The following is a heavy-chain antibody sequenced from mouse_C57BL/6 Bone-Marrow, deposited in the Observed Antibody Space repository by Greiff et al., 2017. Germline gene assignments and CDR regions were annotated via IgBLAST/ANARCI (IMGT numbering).Heavy chain of an antibody. V-gene: IGHV1-63*01. J-gene: IGHJ4*01. CDR1: GCTFTNYW. CDR3: ARQDYYYAMDY. Sequence: QVQLQQSGAELVRPGTSVKMSCKASGCTFTNYWIGWAKQRPGHGLEWIGDIYPGGGYTNYNEKFKGKATLTADKASSTAYMQFSSLTSEDSAIYYCARQDYYYAMDYWGQGTSVTVSS. CDR2: IYPGGGYT.